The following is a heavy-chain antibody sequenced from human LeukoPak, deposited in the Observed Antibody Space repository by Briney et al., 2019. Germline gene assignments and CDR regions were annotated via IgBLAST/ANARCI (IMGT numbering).Heavy chain of an antibody. CDR2: IGVKTNNYAT. V-gene: IGHV3-73*01. Sequence: QSGGSLRLSCAASGFTFSASDMHWVRQASGKGLEWVGRIGVKTNNYATAYGASVRGRLTISRDDSKNTACLQMNSLRTEDTAIYYCTYYRRDPAGYYYGMDDWGQGTTVTVSS. D-gene: IGHD1-26*01. CDR1: GFTFSASD. CDR3: TYYRRDPAGYYYGMDD. J-gene: IGHJ6*02.